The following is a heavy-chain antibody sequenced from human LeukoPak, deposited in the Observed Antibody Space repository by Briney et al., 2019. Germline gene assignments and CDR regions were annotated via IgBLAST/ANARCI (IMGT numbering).Heavy chain of an antibody. Sequence: GGSLRLSCAASGFTFSSYAVHWVRRAPGKGLEWVAVMSYDGSNEHYADSVKGRFTISRDNSKNMLYLQMNSLRAEDTAVYYCARAVDYYDSSGWIWGRGTMVTVSS. V-gene: IGHV3-30-3*01. CDR1: GFTFSSYA. CDR2: MSYDGSNE. J-gene: IGHJ3*02. D-gene: IGHD3-22*01. CDR3: ARAVDYYDSSGWI.